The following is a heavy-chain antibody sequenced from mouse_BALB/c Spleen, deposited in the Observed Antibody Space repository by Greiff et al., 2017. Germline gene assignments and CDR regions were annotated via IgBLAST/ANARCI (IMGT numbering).Heavy chain of an antibody. CDR3: ARSTGTDYFDY. D-gene: IGHD4-1*02. J-gene: IGHJ2*01. CDR2: ISSGSSTI. V-gene: IGHV5-17*02. CDR1: GFTFSSFG. Sequence: EVMLVESGGGLVQPGGSRKLSCAASGFTFSSFGMHWVRQAPEKGLEWVAYISSGSSTIYYADTVKGRFTISRDNPKNTLFLQMTSLRSEDTAMYYCARSTGTDYFDYWGQGTTLTVSS.